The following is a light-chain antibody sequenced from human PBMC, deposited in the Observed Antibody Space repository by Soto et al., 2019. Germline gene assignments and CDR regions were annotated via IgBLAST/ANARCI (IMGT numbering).Light chain of an antibody. V-gene: IGLV2-14*01. CDR1: SSDIGAYDY. Sequence: QSALTQPASLSGSPGQSITISCTGTSSDIGAYDYVSWFQQHPGKAPKLMISEVNNRPSGVSNRFSGSKSGNTAYLTISGLQVEDEAEYCGFSVTTSSPHLCGTGTKVTVL. CDR2: EVN. J-gene: IGLJ1*01. CDR3: FSVTTSSPHL.